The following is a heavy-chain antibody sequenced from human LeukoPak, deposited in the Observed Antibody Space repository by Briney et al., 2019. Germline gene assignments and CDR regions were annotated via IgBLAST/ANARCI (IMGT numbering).Heavy chain of an antibody. J-gene: IGHJ4*02. D-gene: IGHD2-15*01. V-gene: IGHV3-7*01. CDR2: IKKEGSGE. Sequence: PGGSLRLSCAPSTLTFSSQWMSWVRQAPGGGLEWVANIKKEGSGEYYVDSVKGRFTISRDNAKNSLYLQVNSLRTEDTPVYYCARATCWGQGTLVAVS. CDR1: TLTFSSQW. CDR3: ARATC.